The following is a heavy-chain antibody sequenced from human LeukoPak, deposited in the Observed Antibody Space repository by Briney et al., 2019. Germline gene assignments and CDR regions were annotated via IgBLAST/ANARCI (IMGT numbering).Heavy chain of an antibody. Sequence: SETLSLTCTVSGGSISSYYWSWIRQPPGKGLGWIGYIYYSGSTNYNPSLKSRVTISVDTSKNQFSLKLSSVTAADTAVYYCASSGSYYNGIPFDYWGQGTLVTVSS. CDR3: ASSGSYYNGIPFDY. CDR1: GGSISSYY. CDR2: IYYSGST. J-gene: IGHJ4*02. V-gene: IGHV4-59*01. D-gene: IGHD3-10*01.